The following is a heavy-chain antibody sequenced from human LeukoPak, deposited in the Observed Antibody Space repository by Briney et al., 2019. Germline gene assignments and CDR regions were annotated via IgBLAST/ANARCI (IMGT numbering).Heavy chain of an antibody. CDR3: ASLRERSYYARGFDY. D-gene: IGHD3-3*01. Sequence: PSETLSLTCTVSGGSISSSSYYWGWIRQPPGKGLEWIGSIYYSGSIYYNPSLKSRVTISVDTSKNQFSLKLSSVTAANTAVYYCASLRERSYYARGFDYWGQGTLVTVSS. V-gene: IGHV4-39*01. CDR2: IYYSGSI. J-gene: IGHJ4*02. CDR1: GGSISSSSYY.